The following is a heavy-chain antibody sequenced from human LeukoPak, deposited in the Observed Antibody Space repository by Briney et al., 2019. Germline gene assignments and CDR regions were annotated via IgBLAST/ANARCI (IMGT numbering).Heavy chain of an antibody. Sequence: QSGGSLRVSSAASGFTFSSFAMSWVRQAPGKGLEWGLDICVSGGSTYYADSVKGRFTISRDTTKNTLYLQMNSVRAEDTAVYYCAKGHVTMVRGVIPTLFDYWGQGTLVTVSS. CDR2: ICVSGGST. J-gene: IGHJ4*02. CDR3: AKGHVTMVRGVIPTLFDY. V-gene: IGHV3-23*01. CDR1: GFTFSSFA. D-gene: IGHD3-10*01.